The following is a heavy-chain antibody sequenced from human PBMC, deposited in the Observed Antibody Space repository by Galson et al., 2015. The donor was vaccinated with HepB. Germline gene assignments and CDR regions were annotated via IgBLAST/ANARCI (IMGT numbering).Heavy chain of an antibody. CDR3: AKKLDSDSFYDFDI. J-gene: IGHJ3*02. CDR1: GFTFSSYG. CDR2: IGGDSVTS. V-gene: IGHV3-23*01. D-gene: IGHD3-9*01. Sequence: SLRLSCAASGFTFSSYGMSWVRQAPGKGLEWVSTIGGDSVTSYYADSVKGRFTISRDNSKNTLYLQMNTLRAEDTAVYYCAKKLDSDSFYDFDIWGQGTMVTVSS.